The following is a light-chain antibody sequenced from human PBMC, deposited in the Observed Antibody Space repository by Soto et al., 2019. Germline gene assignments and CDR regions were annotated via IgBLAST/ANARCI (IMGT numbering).Light chain of an antibody. CDR2: YDS. J-gene: IGLJ1*01. CDR3: QVWDSSSDHYV. V-gene: IGLV3-21*04. CDR1: NIGSKS. Sequence: SYELTQPPSVSVAPGKTARITCGGNNIGSKSEHWYQQTPGQAPVLVIYYDSDRPSGIPERFSGSNSGNTGTLTISRVEAGDEADYYCQVWDSSSDHYVFGTGTKLTVL.